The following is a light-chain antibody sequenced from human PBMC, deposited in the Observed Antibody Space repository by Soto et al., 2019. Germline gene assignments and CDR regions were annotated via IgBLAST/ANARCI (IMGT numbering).Light chain of an antibody. Sequence: AIQLTQSPSSLSASVGDRVTVTCRASQGIGRALAWYQQKPGKAPKLLIYDASTLETGVPSGFSGSGSWTDFTLTITSLQPDDFAPYYCQQFNSYPLTFGGGTKVEIK. J-gene: IGKJ4*01. V-gene: IGKV1-13*02. CDR2: DAS. CDR3: QQFNSYPLT. CDR1: QGIGRA.